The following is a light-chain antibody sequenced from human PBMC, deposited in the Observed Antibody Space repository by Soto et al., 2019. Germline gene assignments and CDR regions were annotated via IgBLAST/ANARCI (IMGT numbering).Light chain of an antibody. Sequence: QSVLTQPPSASGTPGQRVNISCSGSSYNIGKHPVKWYHHLPGTAPKLLIYTNDQRPSGVRDRFSGSKSGTSASLAISGFKAEDEDDYCSAAWAGSLSGYVFRSGTKVTVL. CDR1: SYNIGKHP. J-gene: IGLJ1*01. CDR2: TND. V-gene: IGLV1-44*01. CDR3: AAWAGSLSGYV.